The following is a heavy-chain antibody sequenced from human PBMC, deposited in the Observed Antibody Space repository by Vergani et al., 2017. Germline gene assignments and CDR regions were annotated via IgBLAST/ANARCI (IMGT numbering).Heavy chain of an antibody. D-gene: IGHD6-19*01. CDR3: ASISGWHHDASDI. CDR2: ISSSSSYI. CDR1: GFTFSSYS. J-gene: IGHJ3*02. V-gene: IGHV3-21*01. Sequence: EVQLVESGGGLVKPGGSLRLSCAASGFTFSSYSMNWVRQAPGKGLEWVSSISSSSSYIYYADSVKGRFTLSRDNAKNSLYLQMNSLRAEDTAVYYCASISGWHHDASDIWGQGTMGTVSS.